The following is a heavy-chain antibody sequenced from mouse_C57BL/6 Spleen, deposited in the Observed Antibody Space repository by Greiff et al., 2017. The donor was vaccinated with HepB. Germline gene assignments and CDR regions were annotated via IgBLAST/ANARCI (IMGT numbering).Heavy chain of an antibody. D-gene: IGHD2-1*01. Sequence: QVQLQQPGAELVMPGASVKLSCKASGYTFTSYWMHWVKQRPGQGLEWIGEIDPSDSYTNYNQKFKGKSTLTVDKSSSTAYMQLSSLTSQDSAVYYCAGGNRLYAMDYWGQGTSVTVSS. CDR1: GYTFTSYW. V-gene: IGHV1-69*01. CDR2: IDPSDSYT. CDR3: AGGNRLYAMDY. J-gene: IGHJ4*01.